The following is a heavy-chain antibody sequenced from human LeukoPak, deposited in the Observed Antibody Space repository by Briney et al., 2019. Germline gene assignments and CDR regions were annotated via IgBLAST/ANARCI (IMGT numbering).Heavy chain of an antibody. CDR1: GGSISSGGYY. Sequence: PSETLSLTCTVSGGSISSGGYYWSWIRQHPGKGLEWIGYIYYSGSTYYNPFLKSRVTISVDTSKNQFSLKLSSVTAADTAVYYCARGPYGGSPAAFDIWGQGTMVTVSS. CDR2: IYYSGST. D-gene: IGHD4-23*01. J-gene: IGHJ3*02. CDR3: ARGPYGGSPAAFDI. V-gene: IGHV4-31*03.